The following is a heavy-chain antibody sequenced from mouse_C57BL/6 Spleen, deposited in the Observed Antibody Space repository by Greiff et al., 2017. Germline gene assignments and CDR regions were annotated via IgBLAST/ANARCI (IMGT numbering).Heavy chain of an antibody. V-gene: IGHV3-6*01. CDR2: ISYDGSN. J-gene: IGHJ1*03. D-gene: IGHD1-1*01. CDR3: AREGGTTVDWYFDV. Sequence: EVQLQESGPGLVKPSQSLSLTCSVTGYSITSGYYWNLIRQFPGNKLEWMGYISYDGSNNYNPSLKNRISITRDPSSNQLFLKLNPVTTTDAATYVCAREGGTTVDWYFDVWGTGTTVTVSA. CDR1: GYSITSGYY.